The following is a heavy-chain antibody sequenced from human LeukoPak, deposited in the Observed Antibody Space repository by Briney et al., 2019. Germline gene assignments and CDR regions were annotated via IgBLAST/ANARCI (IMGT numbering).Heavy chain of an antibody. CDR1: GGTFSSYA. D-gene: IGHD5-18*01. J-gene: IGHJ4*02. Sequence: GASVKVSCKASGGTFSSYAIGWVRQAPGQGLEWMGGIIPIFGTANYAQKFQGRVTITADESTSTAYMELSSLRSEDTAVYYCATRKNSYGLDYWGQGTLVTVSS. CDR3: ATRKNSYGLDY. CDR2: IIPIFGTA. V-gene: IGHV1-69*13.